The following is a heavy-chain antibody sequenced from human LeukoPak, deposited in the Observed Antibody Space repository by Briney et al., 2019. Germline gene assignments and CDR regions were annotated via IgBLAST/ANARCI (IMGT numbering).Heavy chain of an antibody. Sequence: SETLSLTCTVSGGSISSSKYYWSWLRQHPGKGLEWIGYIYYSGSTYYNPSLKSRVTISVDTSKNQFSLKLSSVTAADTAVYYCARGRYYYDSSGSGLFDYWGQGTLVTVSS. CDR3: ARGRYYYDSSGSGLFDY. J-gene: IGHJ4*02. CDR2: IYYSGST. CDR1: GGSISSSKYY. D-gene: IGHD3-22*01. V-gene: IGHV4-31*03.